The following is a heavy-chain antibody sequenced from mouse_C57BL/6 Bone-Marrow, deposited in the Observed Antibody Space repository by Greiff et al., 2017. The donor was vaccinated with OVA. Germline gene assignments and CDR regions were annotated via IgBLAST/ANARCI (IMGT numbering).Heavy chain of an antibody. CDR2: IHPNSGST. V-gene: IGHV1-64*01. Sequence: VQLQQPGAELVKPGASVKLSCKASGYTFTSYWMHWVKQRPGQGLEWIGMIHPNSGSTNYNEKFKSKATLTVDKSSSTAYMQLSSLTSEDTAVYYCASHYYYGSPWFAYWGQGTLVTVSA. J-gene: IGHJ3*01. D-gene: IGHD1-1*01. CDR3: ASHYYYGSPWFAY. CDR1: GYTFTSYW.